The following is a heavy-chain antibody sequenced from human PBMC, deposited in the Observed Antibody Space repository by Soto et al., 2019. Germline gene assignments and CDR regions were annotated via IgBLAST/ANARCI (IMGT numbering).Heavy chain of an antibody. D-gene: IGHD5-12*01. CDR3: AKGAGWLTDY. V-gene: IGHV3-7*04. J-gene: IGHJ4*02. CDR2: IKQDGSAK. CDR1: GFTFSNAW. Sequence: GGSLRLSCTASGFTFSNAWMTWVRQAPGKGLEWVANIKQDGSAKAYVDFVKGLFTISRDNAKNTLYLQMNSLRAEDTAVYYCAKGAGWLTDYWGPGTLVTVSS.